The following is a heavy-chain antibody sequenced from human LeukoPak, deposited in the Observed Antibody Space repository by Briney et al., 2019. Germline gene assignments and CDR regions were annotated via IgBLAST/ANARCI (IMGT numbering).Heavy chain of an antibody. CDR3: ARRDGYKQFDF. V-gene: IGHV4-31*11. CDR1: GGSIGSGGYY. D-gene: IGHD5-24*01. J-gene: IGHJ4*02. CDR2: IYYSGSI. Sequence: SQTLSLTCAVSGGSIGSGGYYWSWIRQHPGRGLEWIGYIYYSGSIYYNPSLKSRVSISMDMSKNQFSLNLRSATAADTDMYFCARRDGYKQFDFWGQGTLVTVSS.